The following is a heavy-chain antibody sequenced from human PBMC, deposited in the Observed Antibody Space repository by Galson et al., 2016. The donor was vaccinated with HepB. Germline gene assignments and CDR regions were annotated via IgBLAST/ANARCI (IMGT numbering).Heavy chain of an antibody. Sequence: SLRLSCAASGFTFSSYGMHWVRQAPGKGLEWVAVISYDGSNKYYAASVKGRFTISRDNSKNTLSLQMNSLRAEDTAVYYCAKNDILAGYSAFDYWGQGTLVTVSS. V-gene: IGHV3-30*18. D-gene: IGHD3-9*01. CDR2: ISYDGSNK. CDR3: AKNDILAGYSAFDY. J-gene: IGHJ4*02. CDR1: GFTFSSYG.